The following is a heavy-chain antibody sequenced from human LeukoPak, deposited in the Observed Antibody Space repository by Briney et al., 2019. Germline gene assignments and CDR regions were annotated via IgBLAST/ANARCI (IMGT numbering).Heavy chain of an antibody. J-gene: IGHJ1*01. CDR3: AQQVGYCSSGSCYFTY. Sequence: GGSLRLSCAASGFSFNTYAMSWVRQAPGKGLEWVSAISNTGGSTYYADSVKGRFTISRDRSKNTLSLQMNSLRAEDTAVYYCAQQVGYCSSGSCYFTYWGQGTLVTVSS. CDR1: GFSFNTYA. D-gene: IGHD2-15*01. V-gene: IGHV3-23*01. CDR2: ISNTGGST.